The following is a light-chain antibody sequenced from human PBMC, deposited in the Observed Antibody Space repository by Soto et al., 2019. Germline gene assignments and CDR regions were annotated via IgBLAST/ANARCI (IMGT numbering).Light chain of an antibody. J-gene: IGKJ2*01. CDR3: QQRSNWPPGYT. V-gene: IGKV3-11*01. Sequence: EIVLTQSPATLSLSPGERATLSCRASQSVSSYLAWYQQKPGQAPRLLIYDASNRATGIPARFSGSGSGTDFTLTISSREPEDVAVDYCQQRSNWPPGYTFGQGTKLEIK. CDR1: QSVSSY. CDR2: DAS.